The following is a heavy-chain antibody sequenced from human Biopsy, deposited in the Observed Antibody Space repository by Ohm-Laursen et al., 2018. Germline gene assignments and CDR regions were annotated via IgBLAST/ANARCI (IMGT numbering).Heavy chain of an antibody. D-gene: IGHD4-23*01. Sequence: SLRLSCSASGFTFSNFNMNWFRQAPGEGLEWVSYISSSSESIYYADSVRGRFTVSRDNAQNSMYLQMNSLRADDTAVYYWATDDYSGDSAYWGQGTLVTVSS. CDR3: ATDDYSGDSAY. CDR1: GFTFSNFN. V-gene: IGHV3-48*01. J-gene: IGHJ4*02. CDR2: ISSSSESI.